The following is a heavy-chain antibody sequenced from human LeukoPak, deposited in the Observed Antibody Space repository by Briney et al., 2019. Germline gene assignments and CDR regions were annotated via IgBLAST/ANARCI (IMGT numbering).Heavy chain of an antibody. CDR1: GFSLTTNGMR. CDR3: ARTPRGTCYDY. D-gene: IGHD2-15*01. J-gene: IGHJ4*02. V-gene: IGHV2-70*04. Sequence: SGPTLVNPTQTLTLTCTFSGFSLTTNGMRVSWIRQTPGNALEWLARIDWDDNKFYRTSLKTRLTISKDTSRNQVVLTMTNMDPVDTATYYCARTPRGTCYDYWGQGTLVTVSS. CDR2: IDWDDNK.